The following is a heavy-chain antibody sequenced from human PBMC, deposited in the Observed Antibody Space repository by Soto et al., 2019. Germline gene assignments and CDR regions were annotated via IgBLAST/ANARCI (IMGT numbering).Heavy chain of an antibody. CDR1: GGTFSSYT. D-gene: IGHD3-10*01. CDR3: ARDPMVRGPEDFYYYYYMDV. V-gene: IGHV1-69*04. CDR2: IIPILGIA. J-gene: IGHJ6*03. Sequence: SVKVSCKASGGTFSSYTISWVRQAPGQGLEWMGRIIPILGIANYTQKFQGRVTITADKSTSTAYMELSSLRSEDTAVYYCARDPMVRGPEDFYYYYYMDVWGKGTTVTVSS.